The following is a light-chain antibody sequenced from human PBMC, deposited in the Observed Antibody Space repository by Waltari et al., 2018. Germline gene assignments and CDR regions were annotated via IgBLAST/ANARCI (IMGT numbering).Light chain of an antibody. J-gene: IGKJ1*01. CDR2: GAS. CDR3: QQYGSSPWT. CDR1: QSVSSSY. V-gene: IGKV3-20*01. Sequence: EIVLTQPPATLPLSPGERAPLSCRASQSVSSSYLAWYQQKPGQAPRVLIHGASNRATGIPDRFSGSGSGTDFTLTISRLEPEDFAVYYCQQYGSSPWTFGQGTKVEIK.